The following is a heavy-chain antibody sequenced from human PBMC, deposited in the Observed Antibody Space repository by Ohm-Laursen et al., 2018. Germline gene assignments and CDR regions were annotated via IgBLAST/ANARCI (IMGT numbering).Heavy chain of an antibody. J-gene: IGHJ4*02. Sequence: SSVKVSCKASGGTFSSYAISWVRQAPGQGLEWMGGIIPIFGTANYAQKFQGRVTITADKSTSTAYMELSSLRSEDTAVYYCARDLESSSWSGYYFDYWGQGPLVTVSS. D-gene: IGHD6-13*01. CDR3: ARDLESSSWSGYYFDY. CDR2: IIPIFGTA. CDR1: GGTFSSYA. V-gene: IGHV1-69*06.